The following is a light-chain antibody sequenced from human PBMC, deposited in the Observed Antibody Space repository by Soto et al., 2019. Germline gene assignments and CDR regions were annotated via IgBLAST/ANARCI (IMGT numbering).Light chain of an antibody. CDR2: GAS. CDR3: QRYGGPSWT. V-gene: IGKV3-20*01. CDR1: QSVTSNY. J-gene: IGKJ1*01. Sequence: EIVLTQSPGTLSLSPGERATLSCRASQSVTSNYLAWYQQKPGQAPRLLIFGASSRATGIPDKFSGSGSGTDFTLTISRLEPDDFAVYYCQRYGGPSWTFGQVTRVEIK.